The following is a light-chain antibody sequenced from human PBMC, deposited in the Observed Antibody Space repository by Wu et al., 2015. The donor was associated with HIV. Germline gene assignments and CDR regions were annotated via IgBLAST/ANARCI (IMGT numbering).Light chain of an antibody. CDR3: QQYASSPRT. CDR2: DAS. CDR1: QSVSSY. J-gene: IGKJ1*01. Sequence: EIVLTQSPATLSLSPGERATLSCRASQSVSSYLAWYQRKPSQAPRLLIYDASNRATGIPARFSGSGSGTDFTLTITRLEPEDFAVYYCQQYASSPRTFGQGTRVEIK. V-gene: IGKV3-11*01.